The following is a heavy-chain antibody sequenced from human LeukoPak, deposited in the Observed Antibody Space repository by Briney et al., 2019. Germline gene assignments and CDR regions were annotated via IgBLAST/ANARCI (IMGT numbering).Heavy chain of an antibody. CDR3: AKVGGSWDYFDY. CDR1: GFTFDDYI. V-gene: IGHV3-43*01. D-gene: IGHD1-26*01. J-gene: IGHJ4*02. Sequence: GGSLRLSCAASGFTFDDYILHWVRQAPGKGLEWVSLVSWAGGSTYYADSVKGRFTISRDNSKNSLFLQMNSLRTEDTALYYCAKVGGSWDYFDYWGQGTLVTVSS. CDR2: VSWAGGST.